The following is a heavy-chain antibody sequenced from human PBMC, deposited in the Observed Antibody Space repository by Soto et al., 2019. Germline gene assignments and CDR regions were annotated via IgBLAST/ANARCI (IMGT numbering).Heavy chain of an antibody. V-gene: IGHV1-69*01. CDR3: ARVTSMVRGVIDNGFDS. J-gene: IGHJ5*01. Sequence: QVPLVQSGAEVKKPGSSVTVSCKASGGTFSSYAIHWVRQAPGQGLEWMGGIIPMYGPAKYEQRFQGRVTITADESTTTVYMELTSLTSQDTAVYYCARVTSMVRGVIDNGFDSWGHGTLVTVSS. CDR2: IIPMYGPA. CDR1: GGTFSSYA. D-gene: IGHD3-10*01.